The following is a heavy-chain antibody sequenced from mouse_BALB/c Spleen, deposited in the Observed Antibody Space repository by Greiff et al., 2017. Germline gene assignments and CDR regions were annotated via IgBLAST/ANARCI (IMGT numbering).Heavy chain of an antibody. J-gene: IGHJ1*01. V-gene: IGHV3-8*02. CDR2: ISYSGST. CDR3: ARFVTTVVSWYFDV. CDR1: GDSITSGY. Sequence: EVKLMESGPSLVKPSQTLSLTCSVTGDSITSGYWNWIRKFPGNKLEYMGYISYSGSTYYNPSLKSRISITRDTSKNQYYLQLNSVTTEDTATYYCARFVTTVVSWYFDVWGAGTTVTVSS. D-gene: IGHD1-1*01.